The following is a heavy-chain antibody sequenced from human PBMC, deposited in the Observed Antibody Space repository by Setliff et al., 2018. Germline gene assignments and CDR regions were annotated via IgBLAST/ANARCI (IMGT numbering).Heavy chain of an antibody. V-gene: IGHV1-18*01. J-gene: IGHJ4*02. CDR2: ISAYNGNT. CDR1: GYTFTSYG. Sequence: ASVKVSCKASGYTFTSYGISWVRQAPGQGLEWMGWISAYNGNTNYAQKLEGRVTMTTDTTTSTAYMELRRLRSDATAVYYCASDKDTGGSGYSRRHKYYFGYWGQGTLVTVSS. D-gene: IGHD6-13*01. CDR3: ASDKDTGGSGYSRRHKYYFGY.